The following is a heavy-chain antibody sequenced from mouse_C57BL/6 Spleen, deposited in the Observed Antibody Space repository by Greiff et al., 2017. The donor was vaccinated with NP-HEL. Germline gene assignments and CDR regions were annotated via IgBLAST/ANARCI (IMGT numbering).Heavy chain of an antibody. CDR3: ARHHYGSEDY. Sequence: EVMLVESGGDLVKPGGSLKLSCAASGFTFSSYGMSWVRQTPDKRLEWVATISSGGSYTYYPDSVKGRFTISRDNAKNTLYLQMSSLKSEDTAMYYCARHHYGSEDYWGQGTTLTVSS. V-gene: IGHV5-6*01. CDR1: GFTFSSYG. J-gene: IGHJ2*01. D-gene: IGHD1-1*01. CDR2: ISSGGSYT.